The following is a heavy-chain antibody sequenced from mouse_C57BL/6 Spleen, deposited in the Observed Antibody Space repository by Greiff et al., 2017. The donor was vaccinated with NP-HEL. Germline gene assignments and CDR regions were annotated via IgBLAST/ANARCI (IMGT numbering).Heavy chain of an antibody. Sequence: QVHVKQSGAELARPGASVKLSCKASGYTFTSYGISWVKQRTGQGLEWIGEIYPRSGNTYYNEKFKGKATLTADKSSSTAYMELRSLTSEDSAVYFCARLDGYYVDYWGQGTTLTVSS. V-gene: IGHV1-81*01. CDR3: ARLDGYYVDY. J-gene: IGHJ2*01. CDR2: IYPRSGNT. D-gene: IGHD2-3*01. CDR1: GYTFTSYG.